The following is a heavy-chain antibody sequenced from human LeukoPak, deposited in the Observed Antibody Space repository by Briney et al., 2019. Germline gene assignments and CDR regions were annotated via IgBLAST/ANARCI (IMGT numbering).Heavy chain of an antibody. D-gene: IGHD6-19*01. CDR3: ARGASSGWSNWLDP. V-gene: IGHV4-59*11. CDR1: GGSLSSHY. J-gene: IGHJ5*02. Sequence: PSETLSLTCTVSGGSLSSHYWSWIRQPPGKGLEWIGNIYYSGSTNYNPSLKSRVTISIDTSKNQFSLKLSSVTAADTAVYYCARGASSGWSNWLDPWGQGTLVTVSS. CDR2: IYYSGST.